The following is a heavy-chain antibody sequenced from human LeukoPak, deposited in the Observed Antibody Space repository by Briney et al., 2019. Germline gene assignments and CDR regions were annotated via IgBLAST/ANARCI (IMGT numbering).Heavy chain of an antibody. CDR1: GYTFTSYG. CDR2: VSAYNGDT. CDR3: ARGGPAPHRITLIVVASSTDAFDI. J-gene: IGHJ3*02. Sequence: ASVKVSCKASGYTFTSYGISWVRQAPGQGLEWMGWVSAYNGDTNYAQKLQGRVTMTTDTSTSTAYMELRSLRSDDTAVYYCARGGPAPHRITLIVVASSTDAFDIWGQGTMVTVSS. V-gene: IGHV1-18*01. D-gene: IGHD3-22*01.